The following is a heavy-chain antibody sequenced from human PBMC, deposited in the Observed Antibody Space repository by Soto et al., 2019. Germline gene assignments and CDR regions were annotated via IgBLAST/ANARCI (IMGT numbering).Heavy chain of an antibody. D-gene: IGHD3-16*01. J-gene: IGHJ4*02. Sequence: GGSLRLSCAASGLTFDTYCFHWVRQSPSKGLEWLAALSRNGINTYYADSVKGRFAISRDTSGTTLFLQMSSLGPDDTAVYFCYHFPKHYHYDDDTYHGRIDCCGQGTRVTFSS. CDR3: YHFPKHYHYDDDTYHGRIDC. V-gene: IGHV3-30*03. CDR2: LSRNGINT. CDR1: GLTFDTYC.